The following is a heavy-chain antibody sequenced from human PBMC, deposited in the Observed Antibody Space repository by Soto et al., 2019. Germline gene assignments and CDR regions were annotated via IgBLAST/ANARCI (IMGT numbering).Heavy chain of an antibody. V-gene: IGHV3-21*01. D-gene: IGHD2-15*01. CDR2: ISSSSSYI. CDR3: ARDLRYCSGGSCYSAEYFQH. CDR1: GFTFSSYS. Sequence: GGSLRLSCAASGFTFSSYSMNWVRQAPGKGLEWVSSISSSSSYIYYADSVKGRFTISRDNAKNSLYLQMNSLRAEDTAVYYCARDLRYCSGGSCYSAEYFQHWGQGTLVTVSS. J-gene: IGHJ1*01.